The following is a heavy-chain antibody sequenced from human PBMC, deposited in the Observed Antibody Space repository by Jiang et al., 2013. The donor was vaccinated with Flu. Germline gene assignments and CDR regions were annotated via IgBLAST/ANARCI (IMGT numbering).Heavy chain of an antibody. CDR2: IIPIFGTA. CDR3: ARANSGELLPSYYYYGMDV. J-gene: IGHJ6*02. V-gene: IGHV1-69*01. D-gene: IGHD1-26*01. CDR1: GGTFSSYA. Sequence: EVKKPGSSVKVSCKASGGTFSSYAISWVRQAPGQGLEWMGGIIPIFGTANYAQKFQGRVTITADESTSTAYMELSSLRSEDTAVYYCARANSGELLPSYYYYGMDVWGQGTTVTVSS.